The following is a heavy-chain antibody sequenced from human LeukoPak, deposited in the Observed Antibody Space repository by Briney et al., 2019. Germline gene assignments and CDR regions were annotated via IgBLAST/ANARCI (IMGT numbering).Heavy chain of an antibody. CDR1: GYTFTGYY. J-gene: IGHJ6*03. D-gene: IGHD6-19*01. V-gene: IGHV1-2*02. CDR2: INPNSGGT. Sequence: ASVKVSCKASGYTFTGYYMHWVRQAPGQGLEWMGWINPNSGGTNYAQKFQGRVTMTRDTSISTAYMELSRLRSDDTAVYYCARMGQWLAHYYMDVWGKGTTVTVSS. CDR3: ARMGQWLAHYYMDV.